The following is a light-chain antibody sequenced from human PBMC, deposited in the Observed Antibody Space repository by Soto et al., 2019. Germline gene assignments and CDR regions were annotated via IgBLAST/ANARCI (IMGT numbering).Light chain of an antibody. CDR2: EVS. V-gene: IGLV2-14*03. CDR3: TSFTSSSTWV. Sequence: QSALTQPASVSGSPGQSITISCTGTSSDVGGYNYVSWFQQHPGKAPKLKIYEVSNRPSGVSNRFSGSKSGYTASLTISELQAEDEADHYCTSFTSSSTWVFGGGIKLTVL. CDR1: SSDVGGYNY. J-gene: IGLJ3*02.